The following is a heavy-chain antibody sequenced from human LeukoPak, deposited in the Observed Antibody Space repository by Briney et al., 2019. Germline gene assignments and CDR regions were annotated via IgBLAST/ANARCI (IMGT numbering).Heavy chain of an antibody. J-gene: IGHJ4*02. V-gene: IGHV1-2*02. D-gene: IGHD3-16*01. CDR1: GYTFTCYY. CDR2: INPNSGDT. Sequence: ASVQVSFQASGYTFTCYYMHWVRQAPGQGLEWMGWINPNSGDTKYAQKFQGRGTMTRDTSISTAYMELSRLRSDDTAVYYCATQRGSYLWGTDFDYWGQGTLVTVSS. CDR3: ATQRGSYLWGTDFDY.